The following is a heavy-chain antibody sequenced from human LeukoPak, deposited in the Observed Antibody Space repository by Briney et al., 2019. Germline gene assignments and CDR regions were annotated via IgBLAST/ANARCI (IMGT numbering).Heavy chain of an antibody. CDR3: AREGWLQAFDY. J-gene: IGHJ4*02. CDR1: GGSISSGSYY. V-gene: IGHV4-61*02. D-gene: IGHD5-24*01. Sequence: PSQTLSLTCTVSGGSISSGSYYWSWIRQPARKGLEWIGRIYISGSTNYNPSLKSRVTISVDTSKNQFSLKLSSVTAADTAVYYCAREGWLQAFDYWGQGTLVTVSS. CDR2: IYISGST.